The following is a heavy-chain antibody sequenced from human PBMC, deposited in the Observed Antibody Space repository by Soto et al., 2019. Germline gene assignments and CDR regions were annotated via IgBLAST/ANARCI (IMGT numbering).Heavy chain of an antibody. Sequence: GGSLRLSCAASGFTFSSYAMSWLRQAPGKGLEWVSSIIGSSGDTSYADSVRGRFTISRDNSQSTLFLQMNGLRADDTAVYFCEKDKWPDGAWDIDYWGQGTLVTVSS. D-gene: IGHD4-17*01. V-gene: IGHV3-23*01. CDR2: IIGSSGDT. CDR3: EKDKWPDGAWDIDY. CDR1: GFTFSSYA. J-gene: IGHJ4*02.